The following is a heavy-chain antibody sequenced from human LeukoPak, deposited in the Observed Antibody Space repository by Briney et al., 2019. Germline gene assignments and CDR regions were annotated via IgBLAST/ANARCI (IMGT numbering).Heavy chain of an antibody. CDR2: IHAETGVT. D-gene: IGHD3-16*01. V-gene: IGHV1-2*02. Sequence: ASVKVSCKDSGHIFTGYYTHWVRQAPAQGLEWMAWIHAETGVTYYAQKFQGRVTLTRDTSISTDYMELTRLRSDDTAIYYCTRDWLNKAYDPWGQGTLVTVSS. J-gene: IGHJ4*02. CDR3: TRDWLNKAYDP. CDR1: GHIFTGYY.